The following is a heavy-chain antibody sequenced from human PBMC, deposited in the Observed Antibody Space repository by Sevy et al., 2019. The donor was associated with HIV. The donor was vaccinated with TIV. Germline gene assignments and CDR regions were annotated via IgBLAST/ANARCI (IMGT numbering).Heavy chain of an antibody. CDR2: INHSGST. CDR3: ARAPVYLRGYYYYGMDV. CDR1: GGSFSGYY. J-gene: IGHJ6*02. V-gene: IGHV4-34*01. Sequence: SETLSLTCAVHGGSFSGYYWSWIRQPPGKGLEWIGEINHSGSTNYNPSLKSRVTISVDTSKNQFSLKLSSVTAADTAVYYCARAPVYLRGYYYYGMDVWGQGTTVTVSS. D-gene: IGHD2-2*01.